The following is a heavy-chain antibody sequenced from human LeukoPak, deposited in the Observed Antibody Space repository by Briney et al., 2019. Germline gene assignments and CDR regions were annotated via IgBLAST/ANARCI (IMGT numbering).Heavy chain of an antibody. V-gene: IGHV4-31*03. CDR1: GGSISSGGYY. CDR2: IYYSGST. CDR3: ARDNYYDSSGYYYPFDY. Sequence: SETLSLTCTVSGGSISSGGYYWSWIRQHPGKGLEWIGYIYYSGSTYYNPSLKSRVTISVDTSKNQFSLKLSSVTAADTAVYYCARDNYYDSSGYYYPFDYWGQGTPVTVSS. D-gene: IGHD3-22*01. J-gene: IGHJ4*02.